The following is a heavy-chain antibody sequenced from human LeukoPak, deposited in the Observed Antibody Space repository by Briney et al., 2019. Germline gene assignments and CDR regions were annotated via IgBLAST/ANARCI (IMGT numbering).Heavy chain of an antibody. CDR2: INQSGST. CDR3: ARAQGWFGARFDP. CDR1: GFTFSSYW. Sequence: GSLRLSCAASGFTFSSYWMSWVRQPPGKGLEWIGNINQSGSTNYNPSLKSRVTISVDRSKNQFSLKLNSVTAADTAVYYCARAQGWFGARFDPWSQGTPVTVSS. D-gene: IGHD3-10*01. V-gene: IGHV4-34*01. J-gene: IGHJ5*02.